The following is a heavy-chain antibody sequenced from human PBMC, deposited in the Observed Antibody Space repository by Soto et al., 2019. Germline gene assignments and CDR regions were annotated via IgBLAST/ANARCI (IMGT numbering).Heavy chain of an antibody. D-gene: IGHD6-13*01. CDR3: ASQGEVAAIPDDSSSWYVGDAFDI. Sequence: GGSLRLSCAASGFTFSSYSMNWVRQAPGKGLEWVSSISSSSSYIYYADSVKGRFTISRDNAKNSLYLQMNSLRAEDTAVYYCASQGEVAAIPDDSSSWYVGDAFDIWGQGTMVTVSS. J-gene: IGHJ3*02. V-gene: IGHV3-21*01. CDR1: GFTFSSYS. CDR2: ISSSSSYI.